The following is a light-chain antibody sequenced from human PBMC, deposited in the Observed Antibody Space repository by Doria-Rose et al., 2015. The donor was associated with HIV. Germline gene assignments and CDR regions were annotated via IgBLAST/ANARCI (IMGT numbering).Light chain of an antibody. CDR3: HQYGTSWT. CDR1: QSFSSTY. Sequence: TQSPGTRYLSPGERATLSCRASQSFSSTYLAWYQQKPGQAPSLLIYDGSTRATGIPDRFSASGSGTDFTLTINRLEPEDFALYYCHQYGTSWTFGQGTKVEI. V-gene: IGKV3-20*01. CDR2: DGS. J-gene: IGKJ1*01.